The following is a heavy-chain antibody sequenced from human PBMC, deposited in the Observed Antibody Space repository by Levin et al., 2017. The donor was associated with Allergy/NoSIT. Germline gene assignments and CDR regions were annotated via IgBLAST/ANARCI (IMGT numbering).Heavy chain of an antibody. CDR3: ARHGDYGSGSYDLYYYYFSMDA. J-gene: IGHJ6*04. CDR1: GYTFRDYY. D-gene: IGHD3-10*01. V-gene: IGHV1-2*02. CDR2: INPNSGGT. Sequence: KISCKASGYTFRDYYIQWVRQAPGQGLEWMGWINPNSGGTNYAQKFQGRLTMTTDTSISAVYMELSSLRFDDTAVYYCARHGDYGSGSYDLYYYYFSMDAWGRGTAVTVSS.